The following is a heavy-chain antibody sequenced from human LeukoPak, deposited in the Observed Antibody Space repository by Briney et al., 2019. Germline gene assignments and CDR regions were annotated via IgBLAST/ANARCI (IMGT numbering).Heavy chain of an antibody. CDR2: ISSSSSYT. CDR1: EFTFSDYY. D-gene: IGHD3-9*01. CDR3: ATDLAKDYDSLTGYDY. J-gene: IGHJ4*02. Sequence: GGSLRLSCAASEFTFSDYYMSWIRQAPGKGLEWVSYISSSSSYTNYADSVKGRFTISRDNAKNSLYLQMNSLRAEDTAVYYCATDLAKDYDSLTGYDYWGQGTLVTVSS. V-gene: IGHV3-11*06.